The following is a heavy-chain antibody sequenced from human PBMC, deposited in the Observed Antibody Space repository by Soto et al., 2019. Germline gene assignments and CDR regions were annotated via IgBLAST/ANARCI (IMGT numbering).Heavy chain of an antibody. CDR2: IKSKTDGGTT. CDR1: AFTFSNAW. CDR3: TTEIYSSSWTVDY. V-gene: IGHV3-15*01. J-gene: IGHJ4*02. D-gene: IGHD6-13*01. Sequence: EVQLVESGGGLVKPGGSLRLSCAASAFTFSNAWMSWVRQAPGKGLEWVGRIKSKTDGGTTDYAAPVKGRFTISRDDSKNTLYLQMNSLKTEDTAVYYCTTEIYSSSWTVDYWGQGTLVTVSS.